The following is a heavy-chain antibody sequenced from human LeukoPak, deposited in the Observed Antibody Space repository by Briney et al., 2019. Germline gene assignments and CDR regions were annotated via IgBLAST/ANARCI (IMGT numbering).Heavy chain of an antibody. J-gene: IGHJ3*02. CDR3: AREMDYYDSSGYDAFDI. V-gene: IGHV4-59*12. CDR1: GGSISGYF. CDR2: IHHSGRA. Sequence: SETLSLTCVLSGGSISGYFWCWIRQPPGRGLEWIGSIHHSGRAYYNPPLQSRITISLHTSKTQFSLKLNSVTAADTAVYYCAREMDYYDSSGYDAFDIWGQGKMVTVS. D-gene: IGHD3-22*01.